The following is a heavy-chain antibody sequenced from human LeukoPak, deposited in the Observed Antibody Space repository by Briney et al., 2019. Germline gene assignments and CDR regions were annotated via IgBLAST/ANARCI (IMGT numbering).Heavy chain of an antibody. CDR2: IYTSGST. D-gene: IGHD1-26*01. V-gene: IGHV4-4*07. CDR3: ARDFFDSGSYPFAWFDP. J-gene: IGHJ5*02. Sequence: SETLSLTCTVSGGSISSHYWRWIRQPAGKGLEWIGRIYTSGSTNYNPSLKSRVTMSVDTSKNQFSLKLSSVTAADTAVYYCARDFFDSGSYPFAWFDPWGQGTLVTVYS. CDR1: GGSISSHY.